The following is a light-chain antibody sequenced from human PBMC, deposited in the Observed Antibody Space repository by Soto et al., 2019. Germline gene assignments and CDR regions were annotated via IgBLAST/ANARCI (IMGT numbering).Light chain of an antibody. V-gene: IGKV3-20*01. CDR2: GAS. Sequence: ALTQSPGTLSLSPGERATLSCRASQPITSNYLAWYQQRSGQAPRLLISGASSRATGVTDRFSGSGSGTDFTLTINRLEPEDFAVYYCQQYGSSGTFGQGTKVDIK. J-gene: IGKJ1*01. CDR1: QPITSNY. CDR3: QQYGSSGT.